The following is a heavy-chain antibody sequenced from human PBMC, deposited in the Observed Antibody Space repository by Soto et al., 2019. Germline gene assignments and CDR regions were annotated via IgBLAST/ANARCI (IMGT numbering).Heavy chain of an antibody. J-gene: IGHJ4*02. CDR3: AKGRGGSGSLTPRVDF. D-gene: IGHD3-10*01. CDR1: GFPFNNIA. Sequence: EVQLLESGGGLVQPGGSLRLSGAASGFPFNNIAMPWVRQAPGKGLEWVSAISGGGDTTSYADSVKGRFTVSRDGSKNTLYLQMSSLRAEDTALYYCAKGRGGSGSLTPRVDFWGQGTLVTVSS. CDR2: ISGGGDTT. V-gene: IGHV3-23*01.